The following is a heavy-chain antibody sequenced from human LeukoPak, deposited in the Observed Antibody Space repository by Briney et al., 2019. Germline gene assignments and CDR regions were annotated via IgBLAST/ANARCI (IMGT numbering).Heavy chain of an antibody. D-gene: IGHD2-2*01. CDR1: GGSISSGDYY. J-gene: IGHJ5*02. Sequence: PSETLSLTCTVSGGSISSGDYYWSWIRQPPGKGLEGIGYIYYSGSTYYNPSLKSRVTISVDTSKNQFSLKLSSVTAADTAVYYCARDRGYCSSTSCYSWFDPWGQGTLVTVSS. V-gene: IGHV4-30-4*08. CDR3: ARDRGYCSSTSCYSWFDP. CDR2: IYYSGST.